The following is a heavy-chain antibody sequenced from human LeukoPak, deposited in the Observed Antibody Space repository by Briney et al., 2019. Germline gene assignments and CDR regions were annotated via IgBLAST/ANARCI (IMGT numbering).Heavy chain of an antibody. D-gene: IGHD2-15*01. CDR1: GFTFSSYS. J-gene: IGHJ5*02. V-gene: IGHV3-30*18. CDR3: AKDALGYCSGGSCSTRSWYDP. Sequence: PGRSLRLSCAASGFTFSSYSMHWVRQAPGKGLEWVAVISYDGSNKYYADSVKGRLTISRDNSKNTLYLQMNSLRAEDTAVYYCAKDALGYCSGGSCSTRSWYDPWGQGTLVTVSS. CDR2: ISYDGSNK.